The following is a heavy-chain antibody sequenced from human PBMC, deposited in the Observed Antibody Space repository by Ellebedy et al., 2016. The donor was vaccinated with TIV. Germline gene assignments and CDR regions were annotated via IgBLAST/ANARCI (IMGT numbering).Heavy chain of an antibody. CDR3: ARIGYSVWFDP. J-gene: IGHJ5*02. CDR1: GGSFSGYY. Sequence: SETLSLXCAVYGGSFSGYYWSWIRQPPGKGLEWIGEINHSGSTNYNPSLKSRVTISVDTSKNQFSLKLSSVTAADTAVYYCARIGYSVWFDPWGQGTLVTVSS. V-gene: IGHV4-34*01. D-gene: IGHD3-22*01. CDR2: INHSGST.